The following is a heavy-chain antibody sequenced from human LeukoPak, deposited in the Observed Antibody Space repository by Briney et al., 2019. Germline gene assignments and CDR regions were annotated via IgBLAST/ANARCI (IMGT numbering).Heavy chain of an antibody. J-gene: IGHJ4*02. CDR2: IQYDGSNK. CDR1: GFTFTSYP. Sequence: GGSLRLSCAASGFTFTSYPVHWVRQAPGKGLEGVAFIQYDGSNKYYADSVKGRFTISRDNSKNTLYLQMNSLRAEDTAVYYCAKDSHGDYCTDYWGQGTLVTVSS. V-gene: IGHV3-30*02. D-gene: IGHD4-17*01. CDR3: AKDSHGDYCTDY.